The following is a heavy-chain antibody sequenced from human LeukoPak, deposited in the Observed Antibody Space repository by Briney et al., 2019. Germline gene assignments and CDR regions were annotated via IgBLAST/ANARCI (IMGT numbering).Heavy chain of an antibody. J-gene: IGHJ5*02. CDR1: GGSISSQF. V-gene: IGHV4-59*11. CDR3: ARVFPGFDP. Sequence: SETLSLTCTVSGGSISSQFWSWIRQPPGKGLEWIGYIYYSGSTNYNPSLKSRVTISVDTSKNQFSLKLSSVTAADTAVYYCARVFPGFDPWGQGTLVTVSS. CDR2: IYYSGST.